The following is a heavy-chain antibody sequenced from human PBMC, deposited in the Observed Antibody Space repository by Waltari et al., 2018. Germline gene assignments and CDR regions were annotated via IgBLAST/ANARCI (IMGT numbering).Heavy chain of an antibody. Sequence: EAQLLESGGDFVHPGGSLRLSCIVSGFTLNNSAMSWVRQAPGKGLEWVSGISYSGETTHYTEAVKGRFTISRDNAKNSLYLQMNSLRAEDTAVYYCATYPFEDWGQGTLVTVSS. CDR1: GFTLNNSA. J-gene: IGHJ4*02. CDR3: ATYPFED. V-gene: IGHV3-23*01. CDR2: ISYSGETT. D-gene: IGHD3-16*01.